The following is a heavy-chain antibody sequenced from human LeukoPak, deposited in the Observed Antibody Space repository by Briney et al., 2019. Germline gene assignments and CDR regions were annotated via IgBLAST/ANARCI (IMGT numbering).Heavy chain of an antibody. CDR3: ARGIAARIGYAFDI. D-gene: IGHD6-6*01. V-gene: IGHV3-53*01. CDR2: IYSGGSK. Sequence: GGSVSLLCGVWWFLVRINYMLCVPPARARGLEGGSVIYSGGSKYYADSVKGRFTISRDNSKNALYPQMNSLRAEDTAVDYCARGIAARIGYAFDIWGQGTMVTVS. CDR1: WFLVRINY. J-gene: IGHJ3*02.